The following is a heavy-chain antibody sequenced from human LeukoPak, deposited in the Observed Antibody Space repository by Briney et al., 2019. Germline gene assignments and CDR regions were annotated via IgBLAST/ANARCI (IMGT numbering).Heavy chain of an antibody. CDR3: ARELGINAFAV. CDR1: GYTLTDKH. V-gene: IGHV1-2*02. D-gene: IGHD7-27*01. J-gene: IGHJ3*01. CDR2: IDPKSGGT. Sequence: ASVKVSCKASGYTLTDKHLYWVRQAPGQGLEWMGWIDPKSGGTNFAQNFQGRLTMTRNTSINTAYMELSRLTSDDTTMYYCARELGINAFAVWGQGTMVTVSS.